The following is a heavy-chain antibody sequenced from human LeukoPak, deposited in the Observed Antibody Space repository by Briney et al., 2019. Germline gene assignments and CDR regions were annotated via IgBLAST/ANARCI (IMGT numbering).Heavy chain of an antibody. CDR2: IYPGDSDT. CDR1: GYSFTSYW. D-gene: IGHD3-22*01. CDR3: ARHGSVDSSGYYHGIDY. Sequence: GESLQISCQGSGYSFTSYWIGWVRQMPGKGLEWMGIIYPGDSDTRYSPSFQGQVTISADKSISTAYLQRSSLKASDTAMYYCARHGSVDSSGYYHGIDYWGQGTLVTVSS. J-gene: IGHJ4*02. V-gene: IGHV5-51*01.